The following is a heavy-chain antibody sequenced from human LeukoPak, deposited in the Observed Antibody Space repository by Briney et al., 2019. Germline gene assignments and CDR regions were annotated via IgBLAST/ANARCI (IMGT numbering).Heavy chain of an antibody. CDR1: GDSISSTNW. Sequence: PSETLSLTCAVSGDSISSTNWWSWVRQPPGWGLEWIGEIYHSGSTNHNPSPKSRVNIAVDKSKNQFSLNLNSVTAADTAVYYCARVREDALDIWGPGTMVTVSS. D-gene: IGHD3-10*01. CDR3: ARVREDALDI. J-gene: IGHJ3*02. CDR2: IYHSGST. V-gene: IGHV4-4*02.